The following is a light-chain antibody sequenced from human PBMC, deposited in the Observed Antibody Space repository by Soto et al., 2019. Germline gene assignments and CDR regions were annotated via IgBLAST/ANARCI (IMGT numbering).Light chain of an antibody. CDR3: CSYAGSTTRVL. Sequence: QSVMTQPPSVSAAPGQKVTISCSGSSSNIGGNSVSWYQQLPGTAPKLLIYDDNKRPSGIPDRFSGSKSGTSATLGITGFQTGDEADYYCCSYAGSTTRVLFGGGTKLTVL. CDR1: SSNIGGNS. J-gene: IGLJ2*01. CDR2: DDN. V-gene: IGLV1-51*01.